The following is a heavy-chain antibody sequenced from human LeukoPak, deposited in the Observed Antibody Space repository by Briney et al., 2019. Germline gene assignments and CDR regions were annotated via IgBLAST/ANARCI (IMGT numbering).Heavy chain of an antibody. V-gene: IGHV3-43*02. CDR1: GFTFDDYA. CDR2: ISGDGGST. D-gene: IGHD3-10*01. J-gene: IGHJ4*02. Sequence: GGSLRLSCAASGFTFDDYAMHWVRQAPGKGLEWVSLISGDGGSTYYADSVKGRFTISRDNSKNSLYLQMNSLRTGDTALYYCAKDSGIAKGYFDYWGQETLVTVSS. CDR3: AKDSGIAKGYFDY.